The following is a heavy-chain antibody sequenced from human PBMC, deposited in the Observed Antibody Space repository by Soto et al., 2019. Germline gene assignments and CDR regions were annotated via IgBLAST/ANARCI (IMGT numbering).Heavy chain of an antibody. V-gene: IGHV3-23*01. J-gene: IGHJ4*02. D-gene: IGHD1-26*01. Sequence: PGGSLRLSCAASGFTFSSYAMSWVRQAPGKGLEWVSAISGSGGSTYYADSVKGRSTISRDNSKNTLYLQMNSLRAEDTAVYYCANQWDPGSYFDYCGQGTLVTVSS. CDR3: ANQWDPGSYFDY. CDR2: ISGSGGST. CDR1: GFTFSSYA.